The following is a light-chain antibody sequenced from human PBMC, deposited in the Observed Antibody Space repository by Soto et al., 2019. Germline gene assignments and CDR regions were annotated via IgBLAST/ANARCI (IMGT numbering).Light chain of an antibody. CDR3: SSYTSSIADV. J-gene: IGLJ1*01. CDR1: SCDVGGYNY. V-gene: IGLV2-14*03. CDR2: DVS. Sequence: QSVLTQPASVSGSPGQSITISCTGTSCDVGGYNYVSWYQSHPGEAPKLIIYDVSNRPSGVSDRFSGSKSGNTASLTISGLHADDADYYYCSSYTSSIADVFGTGTKLTVL.